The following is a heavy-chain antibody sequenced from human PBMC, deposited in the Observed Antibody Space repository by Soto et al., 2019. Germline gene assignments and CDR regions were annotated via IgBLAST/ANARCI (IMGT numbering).Heavy chain of an antibody. CDR1: GFTFSSYA. CDR2: ISGSGGST. V-gene: IGHV3-23*01. CDR3: AKVVSGYSYGFYYYYYGMDV. J-gene: IGHJ6*02. Sequence: GGSLRLSCAASGFTFSSYAMSWVRQAQGKGLEWVSAISGSGGSTYYADSVTGRFTISRDTSKNTLYLQMNSLRGEDTAVYYCAKVVSGYSYGFYYYYYGMDVWGQGTTVTV. D-gene: IGHD5-18*01.